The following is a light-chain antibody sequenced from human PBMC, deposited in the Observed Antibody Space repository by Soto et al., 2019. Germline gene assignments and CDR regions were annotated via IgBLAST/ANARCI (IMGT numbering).Light chain of an antibody. J-gene: IGKJ4*01. CDR1: QGVSSN. V-gene: IGKV3D-15*01. CDR3: QRNNNWPLT. CDR2: GAS. Sequence: MTQSPAALSVSPGEGAPLSCMARQGVSSNLAWYQQKPGQAPRLLIYGASTRATGIPGRFSGRWSGTEFTLTISSLQADDFAVYCWQRNNNWPLTFGGGTRVEIK.